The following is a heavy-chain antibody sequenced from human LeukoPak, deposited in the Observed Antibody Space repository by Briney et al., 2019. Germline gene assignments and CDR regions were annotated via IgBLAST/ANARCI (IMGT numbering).Heavy chain of an antibody. CDR3: ARDYDYVWGSYRRNGHYFDY. Sequence: SETLSLTCTVSGGSISSSSYYWGWIRQPPGKGLEWIGSIYYSGSTYYNPSLKSRVTISVDTSKNQFSLKLSSVTAADTAVYYCARDYDYVWGSYRRNGHYFDYWGQGTLVTVSS. CDR1: GGSISSSSYY. D-gene: IGHD3-16*02. V-gene: IGHV4-39*07. CDR2: IYYSGST. J-gene: IGHJ4*02.